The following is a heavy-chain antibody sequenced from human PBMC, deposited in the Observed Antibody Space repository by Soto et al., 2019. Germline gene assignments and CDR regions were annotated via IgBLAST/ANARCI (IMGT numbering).Heavy chain of an antibody. CDR2: INHSGST. D-gene: IGHD3-3*01. J-gene: IGHJ4*01. CDR1: GGSFSGYY. Sequence: ASETLSLTCVVYGGSFSGYYWNWIRQPPGKGLEWIGEINHSGSTNYSPSLKSRVTLSVDTSKNQFSLKLHSVTAADTAVYYCASSGGYDFWSGYPYYFDYWGQGTLVTVS. CDR3: ASSGGYDFWSGYPYYFDY. V-gene: IGHV4-34*01.